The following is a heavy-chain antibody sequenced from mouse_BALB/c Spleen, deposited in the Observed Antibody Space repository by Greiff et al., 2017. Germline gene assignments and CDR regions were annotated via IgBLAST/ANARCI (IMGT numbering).Heavy chain of an antibody. CDR2: ISSGSSTI. J-gene: IGHJ2*01. V-gene: IGHV5-17*02. Sequence: EVHLVESGGGLVQPGGSRKLSCAASGFTFSSFGMHWVRQAPEKGLEWVAYISSGSSTIYYADTVKGRFTISRDNPKNTLFLQMTSLRSEDTAMYYCARMRDGYWGQGTTLTVSS. CDR1: GFTFSSFG. D-gene: IGHD3-3*01. CDR3: ARMRDGY.